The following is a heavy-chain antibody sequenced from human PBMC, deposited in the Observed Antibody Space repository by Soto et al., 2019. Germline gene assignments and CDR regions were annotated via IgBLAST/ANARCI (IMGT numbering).Heavy chain of an antibody. Sequence: EVQLVESGGGLVQPGGSLKLSCAASGFTFSGSAMHWVRQASGKGLEYIGRIRSKANNYATVYAASVKGRFIISRDDSKSTTYLQMNSLITDDTAVYYCINGGPLLNPFDYWGQGILVTVSS. CDR2: IRSKANNYAT. V-gene: IGHV3-73*02. CDR1: GFTFSGSA. J-gene: IGHJ4*02. D-gene: IGHD1-26*01. CDR3: INGGPLLNPFDY.